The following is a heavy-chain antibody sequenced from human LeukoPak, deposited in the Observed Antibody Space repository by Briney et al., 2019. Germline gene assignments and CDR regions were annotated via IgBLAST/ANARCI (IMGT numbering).Heavy chain of an antibody. V-gene: IGHV4-38-2*02. Sequence: SETLSLTCTVSGDSITSYFWSWIRQPPGKGLEWIGSIYHSGSTYYNPSLKSRVTIPVDTSKNQFSLKLSSVTAADTAVYYCARSVAYYYDSSGYYVLDYWGQGTLVTVSS. CDR1: GDSITSYF. J-gene: IGHJ4*02. CDR2: IYHSGST. CDR3: ARSVAYYYDSSGYYVLDY. D-gene: IGHD3-22*01.